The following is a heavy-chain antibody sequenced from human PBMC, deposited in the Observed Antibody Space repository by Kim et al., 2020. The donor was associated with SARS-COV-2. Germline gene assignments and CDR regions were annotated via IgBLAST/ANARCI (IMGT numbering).Heavy chain of an antibody. CDR2: IRGSGAST. CDR3: ARGNVEPLSIWGT. Sequence: GGSLRLSCVASGFTFRNYAMNWVRQGPGKGPEWVSGIRGSGASTHYAESVKGRFIISRDNSKNMVFLQMNSLGADDTARYYCARGNVEPLSIWGTWGQGT. J-gene: IGHJ4*02. D-gene: IGHD3-16*02. V-gene: IGHV3-23*01. CDR1: GFTFRNYA.